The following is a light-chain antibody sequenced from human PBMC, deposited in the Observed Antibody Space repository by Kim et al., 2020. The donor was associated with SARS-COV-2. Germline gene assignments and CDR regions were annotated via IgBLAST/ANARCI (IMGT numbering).Light chain of an antibody. CDR2: QDT. CDR3: QAWDSSTVL. J-gene: IGLJ2*01. CDR1: TLGANY. V-gene: IGLV3-1*01. Sequence: SYELTQPPSVSVSPGQTASITCSGDTLGANYACWYQQKPGQSPVLVIYQDTKRPSGIPERFSGSNSGNTATLTISGIEAMDEADYYCQAWDSSTVLFGG.